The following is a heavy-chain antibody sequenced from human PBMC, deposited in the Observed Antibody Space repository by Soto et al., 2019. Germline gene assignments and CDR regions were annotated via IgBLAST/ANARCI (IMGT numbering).Heavy chain of an antibody. J-gene: IGHJ6*02. D-gene: IGHD6-13*01. CDR3: ARDRIAAADIYYYGMYV. CDR1: GGTFSSYA. V-gene: IGHV1-69*01. Sequence: QVQLVQSGAEVKKPGSSVKVSCKASGGTFSSYAISWVRQAPGQGLEWMGGIIPIFGTANYAQKFQGRVTITADESTSTAYMELSSLRSEDTAVYYCARDRIAAADIYYYGMYVWGQGTTVTVSS. CDR2: IIPIFGTA.